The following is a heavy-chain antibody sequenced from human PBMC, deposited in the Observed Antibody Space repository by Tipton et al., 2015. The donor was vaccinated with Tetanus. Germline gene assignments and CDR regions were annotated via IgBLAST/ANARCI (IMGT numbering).Heavy chain of an antibody. V-gene: IGHV1-18*01. CDR1: GYTFITYG. D-gene: IGHD5-24*01. CDR3: ARELGRAVEFPIYDY. CDR2: ISDYNGNT. Sequence: QSGPEVKKPGASVKVSCKASGYTFITYGITWVRQAPGQGLEWMGWISDYNGNTNYAQKLQGRVTMTTDRSTNTAYMELRSLRSDDTAVSFCARELGRAVEFPIYDYWGQGTLVTVS. J-gene: IGHJ4*02.